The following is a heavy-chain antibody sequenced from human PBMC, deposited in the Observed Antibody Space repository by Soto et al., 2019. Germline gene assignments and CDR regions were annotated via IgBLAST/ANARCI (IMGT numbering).Heavy chain of an antibody. CDR3: AKVLTGDLGVDY. V-gene: IGHV3-30*18. Sequence: QVQLVESGGGVVQPGRSLRLSCAASGFTFSSYGMHWVRQAPGKGLEWVAVISYDGSNKYYADSVKGRFTISRDNSKNTLYLQMNSLRAEDTAVYYCAKVLTGDLGVDYWGQGTLVTVSS. CDR1: GFTFSSYG. J-gene: IGHJ4*02. D-gene: IGHD7-27*01. CDR2: ISYDGSNK.